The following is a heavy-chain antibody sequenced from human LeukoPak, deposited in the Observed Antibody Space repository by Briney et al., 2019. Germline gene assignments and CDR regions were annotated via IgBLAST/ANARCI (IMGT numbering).Heavy chain of an antibody. CDR3: ARETYYDFWSGYLAKSYYFDY. Sequence: ASVKVSCKVSGYTLTELSMHWVRQAPGQGLEWMGRINPNSGGTNYAQKFQGRVTMTRDTSISTAYMELSRLRSDDTAVYYCARETYYDFWSGYLAKSYYFDYWGQGTLVTVSS. D-gene: IGHD3-3*01. CDR1: GYTLTELS. CDR2: INPNSGGT. J-gene: IGHJ4*02. V-gene: IGHV1-2*06.